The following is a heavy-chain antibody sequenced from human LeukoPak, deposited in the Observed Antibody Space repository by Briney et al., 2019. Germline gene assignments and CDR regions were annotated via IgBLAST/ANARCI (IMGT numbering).Heavy chain of an antibody. CDR2: ISAYNGNT. CDR3: ARSQRPGYSSSWYLGAGFDI. V-gene: IGHV1-18*01. Sequence: GASVKVSCKASGYTFTSYGISWVRQAPGQGLEWMGWISAYNGNTNYAQKFQGRVTMTRDTSISTAYMELNRLTSDDTAVFYCARSQRPGYSSSWYLGAGFDIWGQGTMVTVSS. CDR1: GYTFTSYG. J-gene: IGHJ3*02. D-gene: IGHD6-13*01.